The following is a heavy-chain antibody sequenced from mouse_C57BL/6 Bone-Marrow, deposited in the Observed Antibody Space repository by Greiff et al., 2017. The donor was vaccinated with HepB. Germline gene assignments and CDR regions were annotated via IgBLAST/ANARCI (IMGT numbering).Heavy chain of an antibody. Sequence: QVHVKQSGPELVKPGASVKLSCKASGYTFTSYDINWVKQRPGQGLEWIGWIYPRDGSTKYNEKFKGKATLTVDTSSSTAYMELHSLTSEDSAVYFCAIDGYYAAGPFAYWGQGTLVTVSA. CDR3: AIDGYYAAGPFAY. CDR2: IYPRDGST. D-gene: IGHD2-3*01. J-gene: IGHJ3*01. CDR1: GYTFTSYD. V-gene: IGHV1-85*01.